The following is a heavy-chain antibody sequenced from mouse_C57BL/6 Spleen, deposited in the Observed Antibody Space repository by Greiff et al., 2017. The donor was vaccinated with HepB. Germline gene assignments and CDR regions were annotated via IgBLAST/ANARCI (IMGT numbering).Heavy chain of an antibody. CDR3: ARGDGNYFYYDAIEY. V-gene: IGHV1-82*01. CDR2: IYPGDGDT. D-gene: IGHD2-1*01. Sequence: QVQLQQSGPELVKPGASVKISCKASGYAFSSSWMNWVKQRPGKGLEWIGRIYPGDGDTNYNGKFKGKATLTADKSSSTAYMQLSSLTSEDSAVYFSARGDGNYFYYDAIEYWGKGTTVTVST. CDR1: GYAFSSSW. J-gene: IGHJ4*01.